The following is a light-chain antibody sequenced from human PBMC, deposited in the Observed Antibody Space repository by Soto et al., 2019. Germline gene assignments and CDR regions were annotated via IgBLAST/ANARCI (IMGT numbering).Light chain of an antibody. CDR3: CSYAGSYTHV. V-gene: IGLV2-11*01. Sequence: QSALTQPRSVSGSPGQSVTISCTGTSSEIGGYNYVSWYQQHPGKAPKLMIYDVIKRPSGVPDRCSGSKSGNTASLTIYGLQAEDEDDYYCCSYAGSYTHVFGTGTKLTVL. J-gene: IGLJ1*01. CDR1: SSEIGGYNY. CDR2: DVI.